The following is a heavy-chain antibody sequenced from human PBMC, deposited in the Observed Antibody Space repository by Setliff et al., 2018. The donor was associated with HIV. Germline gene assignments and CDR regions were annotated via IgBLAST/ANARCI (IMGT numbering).Heavy chain of an antibody. Sequence: GASVKVSCKASGYTFTSYYMHWVRQAPGQGLEWMGIINPSGGSTSYAQKFQGRVTMTRDTSTSTVYMELSSLRSEDTAVYYCARAGGGTGTDDAFDIWGQGTMVTVSS. CDR3: ARAGGGTGTDDAFDI. V-gene: IGHV1-46*01. D-gene: IGHD1-1*01. CDR2: INPSGGST. J-gene: IGHJ3*02. CDR1: GYTFTSYY.